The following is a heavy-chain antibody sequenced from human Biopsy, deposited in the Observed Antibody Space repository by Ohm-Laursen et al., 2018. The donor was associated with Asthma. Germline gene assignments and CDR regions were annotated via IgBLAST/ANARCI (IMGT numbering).Heavy chain of an antibody. Sequence: SLRLSCSASGFSFFTYGMSWVRRAPGKGLEWVSYISSSSSTIYYADSVKGRFTISRDNAKNSLYLQMNSLRDEDTAVYYCARMITIFGVVSRGMDVWGQGTTVTVSS. CDR3: ARMITIFGVVSRGMDV. J-gene: IGHJ6*02. CDR1: GFSFFTYG. V-gene: IGHV3-48*02. CDR2: ISSSSSTI. D-gene: IGHD3-3*01.